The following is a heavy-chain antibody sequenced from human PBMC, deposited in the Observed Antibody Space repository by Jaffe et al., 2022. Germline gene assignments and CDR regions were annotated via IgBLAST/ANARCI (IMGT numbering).Heavy chain of an antibody. CDR1: GYTFIAYY. J-gene: IGHJ4*02. Sequence: QAHLAQSEAEVKNPWASVKVSCKASGYTFIAYYIYWVRQAPGQGLEWVGCINPKTGATDYADQFKDRVTMTRDTSITTVYMELNSLRSDDTAIYYCARIGGFNHFDSWGQGTLVTVSS. CDR3: ARIGGFNHFDS. CDR2: INPKTGAT. D-gene: IGHD5-12*01. V-gene: IGHV1-2*02.